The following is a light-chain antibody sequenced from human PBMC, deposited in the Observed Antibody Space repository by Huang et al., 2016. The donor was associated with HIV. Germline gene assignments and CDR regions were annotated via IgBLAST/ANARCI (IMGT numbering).Light chain of an antibody. J-gene: IGKJ2*01. Sequence: ERVMTQSPATLSVSPGERATLSCRASQSVSSNLVWYQQKPGQPPRLLIYGTSTRATGIPDRFSGSGSGTEITLTISSLQSEDFAVYYCQQYDNWPLTFGQGTKLEIK. CDR1: QSVSSN. CDR2: GTS. CDR3: QQYDNWPLT. V-gene: IGKV3-15*01.